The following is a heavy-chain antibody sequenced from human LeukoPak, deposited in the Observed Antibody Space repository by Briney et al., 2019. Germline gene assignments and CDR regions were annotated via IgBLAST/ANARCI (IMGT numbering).Heavy chain of an antibody. V-gene: IGHV1-69*05. D-gene: IGHD2/OR15-2a*01. CDR1: GGTFSSYA. Sequence: SVKVSCKASGGTFSSYAISWVRQAPGQGLEWMGGIIPIFGTANYAQKFQGRVTMTTDTSTSTAYMELRSLRSDDTAVYYCARDNSPFDYWGQGTLVTVSS. J-gene: IGHJ4*02. CDR3: ARDNSPFDY. CDR2: IIPIFGTA.